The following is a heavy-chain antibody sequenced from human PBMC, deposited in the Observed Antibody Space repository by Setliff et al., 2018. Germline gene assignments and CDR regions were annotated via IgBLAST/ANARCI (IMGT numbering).Heavy chain of an antibody. CDR3: ARQPSSGSYYNPRPYYFDY. CDR2: VHYSGDS. J-gene: IGHJ4*02. CDR1: GGSMTSYY. Sequence: PSETLSLTCTVSGGSMTSYYWSWIRQSPWKGLEWIGYVHYSGDSNYNPSLKSRVTMSVDTSKNQFSLNLRSVTAADTAVYHCARQPSSGSYYNPRPYYFDYWGQGTLVTVSS. V-gene: IGHV4-59*13. D-gene: IGHD3-10*01.